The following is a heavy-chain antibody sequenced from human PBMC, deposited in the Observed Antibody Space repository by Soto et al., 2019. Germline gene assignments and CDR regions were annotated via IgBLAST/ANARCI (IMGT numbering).Heavy chain of an antibody. V-gene: IGHV3-15*07. Sequence: EVQLVESGGGLVKPGGSLRLSCAASGFTFTNAWMNWVRQAPGKGLEWVGRIKSKTDGETTDYAAPVQGRFTISRDDSENTLYLHMNSLKTEDTAVYYCKLCIDYWGQGALVTVSS. CDR1: GFTFTNAW. CDR3: KLCIDY. J-gene: IGHJ4*02. CDR2: IKSKTDGETT.